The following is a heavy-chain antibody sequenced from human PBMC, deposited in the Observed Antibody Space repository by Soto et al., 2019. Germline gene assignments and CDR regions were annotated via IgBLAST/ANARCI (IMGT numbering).Heavy chain of an antibody. CDR1: GGTFSSYP. V-gene: IGHV1-69*01. D-gene: IGHD6-19*01. Sequence: QVPLVQSGAEVKKPGSSVKVSCKASGGTFSSYPLSWVRQAPGQGLEWMGGIIPIFGTTKYAQKFQGRVTIIADESTTTAYMELSSLRSEDTAVYCCAMIDYSSGSDYWGQGTLVTVSS. CDR2: IIPIFGTT. J-gene: IGHJ4*02. CDR3: AMIDYSSGSDY.